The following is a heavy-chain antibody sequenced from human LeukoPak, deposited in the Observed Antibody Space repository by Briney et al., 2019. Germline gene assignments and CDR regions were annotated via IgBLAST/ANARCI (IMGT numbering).Heavy chain of an antibody. CDR3: AREGSSGYYDLVIDY. J-gene: IGHJ4*02. D-gene: IGHD3-22*01. CDR2: IKQDGSEK. V-gene: IGHV3-7*01. CDR1: GFTFSSYW. Sequence: PGGSLRLSCAASGFTFSSYWMSWVRQAPGKGLEWVANIKQDGSEKYYVDSVKGRFTISRDNAKNSLYLQMNSLRAEDTAVYYCAREGSSGYYDLVIDYWGQGTLVTVSS.